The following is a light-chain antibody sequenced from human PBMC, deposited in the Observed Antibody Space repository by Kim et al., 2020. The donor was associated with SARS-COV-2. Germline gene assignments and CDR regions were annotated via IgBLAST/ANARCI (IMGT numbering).Light chain of an antibody. J-gene: IGKJ2*01. CDR3: QQTYSTPYT. V-gene: IGKV1-39*01. CDR1: QRISSY. Sequence: DIQMTQSPSSLSASVGDRVTITCRASQRISSYLNWYQQKSGKVPKVLIYGASSLQSGVPSRFSGSGSGTDLTLIITSLQPEDFATYYCQQTYSTPYTFGQGTKLEI. CDR2: GAS.